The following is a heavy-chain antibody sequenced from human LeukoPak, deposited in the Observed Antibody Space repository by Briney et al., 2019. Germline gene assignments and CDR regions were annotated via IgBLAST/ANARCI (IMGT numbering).Heavy chain of an antibody. J-gene: IGHJ5*02. CDR2: INHSGST. Sequence: SETLSLTRAVYGGSFSGYYWSWIRQPPGKGLEWIGEINHSGSTNYNPSLKSRVTISVDTSKNQFSLKLSSVTAADTAVYYCARRSVRGVITNPWGQGTLVTVSS. V-gene: IGHV4-34*01. D-gene: IGHD3-10*01. CDR3: ARRSVRGVITNP. CDR1: GGSFSGYY.